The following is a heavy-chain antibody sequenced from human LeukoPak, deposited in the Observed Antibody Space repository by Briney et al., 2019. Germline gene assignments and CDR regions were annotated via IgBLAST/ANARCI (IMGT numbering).Heavy chain of an antibody. CDR1: GGSFSGYY. CDR3: ARVPLYSSSDAFDI. D-gene: IGHD6-13*01. Sequence: SETLSLTCAVYGGSFSGYYWSWIRQPPGKGLEWIGEINHSGSTNYNPSLKSRVTISVDTSKNQFSLQLDSVTPEDTAVYYCARVPLYSSSDAFDIWGQGTMVTVSS. CDR2: INHSGST. J-gene: IGHJ3*02. V-gene: IGHV4-34*01.